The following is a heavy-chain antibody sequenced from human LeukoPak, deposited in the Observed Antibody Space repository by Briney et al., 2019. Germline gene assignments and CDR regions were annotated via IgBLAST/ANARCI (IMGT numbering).Heavy chain of an antibody. D-gene: IGHD6-13*01. CDR2: IWYEGSNK. V-gene: IGHV3-33*01. CDR3: ARDPYSSSWHRLSSDYIYGMDV. J-gene: IGHJ6*02. CDR1: GFTFISYG. Sequence: LRLSCEPSGFTFISYGLPWARQAPGKGLEWVAVIWYEGSNKYYQNSVRARLPISRDNSKNTLYMRMNSLRAEDTAVYYCARDPYSSSWHRLSSDYIYGMDVWGQGTTVTVSS.